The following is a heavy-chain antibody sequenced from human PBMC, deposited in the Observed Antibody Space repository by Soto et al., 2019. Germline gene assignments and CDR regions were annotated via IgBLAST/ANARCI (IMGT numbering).Heavy chain of an antibody. V-gene: IGHV3-21*01. CDR3: ARKMAAAIDAFDI. J-gene: IGHJ3*02. Sequence: EVQLVESGGGLVKPGGSLRLPFAAPGFTFSCHCLNWVRQAPGKGLEWVSSISSSSSYIYYADSVKGRFTISRDNAKNSLYLQMNSLRAEDTAVYYCARKMAAAIDAFDIWGQGTMVTVSS. D-gene: IGHD6-13*01. CDR2: ISSSSSYI. CDR1: GFTFSCHC.